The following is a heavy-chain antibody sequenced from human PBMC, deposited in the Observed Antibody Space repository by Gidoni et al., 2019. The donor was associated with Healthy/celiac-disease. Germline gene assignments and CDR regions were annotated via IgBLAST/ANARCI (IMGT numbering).Heavy chain of an antibody. CDR1: GGSISSYY. CDR3: ARGSYYYDSSGYSLNWYFDL. J-gene: IGHJ2*01. Sequence: QVQLQESGPGLVKPSETLSLTSTVSGGSISSYYWSWIRQPPGKGLEWIGYIYYSGSTNYNPSLKSRVTISVDTSKNQFSLKLSSVTAADTAVYYCARGSYYYDSSGYSLNWYFDLWGRGTLVTVSS. V-gene: IGHV4-59*01. D-gene: IGHD3-22*01. CDR2: IYYSGST.